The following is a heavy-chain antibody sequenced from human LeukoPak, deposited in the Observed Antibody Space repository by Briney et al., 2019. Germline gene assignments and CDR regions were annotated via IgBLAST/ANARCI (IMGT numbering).Heavy chain of an antibody. Sequence: GSSVKVSCKASGGTFSSYAISWVRQAPGQGLEWMGWMNPNSGNTGYAQKFQGRVTMTRNTSISTAYMELSSLRSEDTAVYYCARSFWSVLGAFDIWGQGTMVTVSS. CDR2: MNPNSGNT. J-gene: IGHJ3*02. CDR3: ARSFWSVLGAFDI. CDR1: GGTFSSYA. D-gene: IGHD3-3*01. V-gene: IGHV1-8*02.